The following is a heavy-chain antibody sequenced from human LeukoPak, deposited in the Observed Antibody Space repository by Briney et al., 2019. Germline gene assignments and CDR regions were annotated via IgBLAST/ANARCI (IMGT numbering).Heavy chain of an antibody. J-gene: IGHJ4*02. CDR3: AKDGANVRAWGDIDY. D-gene: IGHD7-27*01. V-gene: IGHV3-64*02. Sequence: GGSLRLSCTASGFRFSDFGMFWVRQAPGKGLEYGSAIGNDGEPKYYIDSVKDRFIVSRDSSRNMMFLQMGSLRPEDMAVYSCAKDGANVRAWGDIDYWGQGTLVTVSS. CDR1: GFRFSDFG. CDR2: IGNDGEPK.